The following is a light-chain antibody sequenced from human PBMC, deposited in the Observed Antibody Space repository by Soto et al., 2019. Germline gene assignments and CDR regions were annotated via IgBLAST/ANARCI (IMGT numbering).Light chain of an antibody. CDR2: EVT. CDR3: SSYRSSSTWL. CDR1: SSDVGGYDS. Sequence: QSVLTQPASVSGSPGQSITISCTGTSSDVGGYDSVSWYQQHPGKAPKLIIFEVTNRPSGVSNRFSGSKSGNTASLTISGLQAEDEADYYCSSYRSSSTWLFGGGTKLTVL. V-gene: IGLV2-14*01. J-gene: IGLJ3*02.